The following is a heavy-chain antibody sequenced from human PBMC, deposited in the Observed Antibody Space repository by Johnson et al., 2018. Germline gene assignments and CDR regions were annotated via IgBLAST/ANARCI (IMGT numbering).Heavy chain of an antibody. CDR2: IKQDGSEK. J-gene: IGHJ6*03. D-gene: IGHD3-9*01. Sequence: VQLLETGGGLVQPGGSLRLSCAASGFTFSSYWMSWVRQAPGKGLEWVTNIKQDGSEKYYVDSVKGRFTISRDNAKNSLYLQMNSLRAEDTAVYYGARVYGAQNYDILTGLMDVWGKGTTVTVSS. CDR1: GFTFSSYW. CDR3: ARVYGAQNYDILTGLMDV. V-gene: IGHV3-7*01.